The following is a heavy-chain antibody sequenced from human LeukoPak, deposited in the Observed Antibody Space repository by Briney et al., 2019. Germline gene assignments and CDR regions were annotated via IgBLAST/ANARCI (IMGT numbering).Heavy chain of an antibody. CDR1: GGTFSSYA. CDR3: AILPPYDSSGWYWFDP. Sequence: ASVKVSCKASGGTFSSYAISWVRQAPGQGLERMGGIIPIFGTANYAQKFQGRVTITADKSTSTAYMELSSLRSEDTAVYYCAILPPYDSSGWYWFDPWGQGTLVTVSS. D-gene: IGHD3-22*01. V-gene: IGHV1-69*06. J-gene: IGHJ5*02. CDR2: IIPIFGTA.